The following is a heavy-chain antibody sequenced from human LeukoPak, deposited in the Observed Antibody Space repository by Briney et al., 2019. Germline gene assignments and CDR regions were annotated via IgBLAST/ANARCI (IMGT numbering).Heavy chain of an antibody. Sequence: SVKVSCKASGGTFSSYAISWVRQAPGQGLEWMGGIIPIFGTANYAQKFQGRVAITADKSTSTAYMELSSLRSEDTAVYYCAGNRGFGAYYYYGMDVWGKGTTVTVSS. CDR1: GGTFSSYA. CDR3: AGNRGFGAYYYYGMDV. D-gene: IGHD5-12*01. V-gene: IGHV1-69*06. CDR2: IIPIFGTA. J-gene: IGHJ6*04.